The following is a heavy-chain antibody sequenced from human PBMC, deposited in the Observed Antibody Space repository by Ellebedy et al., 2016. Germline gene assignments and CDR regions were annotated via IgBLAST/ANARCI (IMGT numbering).Heavy chain of an antibody. CDR2: ISGNADNT. V-gene: IGHV3-23*01. CDR3: AKDQVLSTVMGRYVY. Sequence: GGSLRLSCAASGFSFSSYAMSWVRQAPGKGLEWVSSISGNADNTHYADSVKGRFTISRDNSKNTLYLQMNSLRDEDRAIYYCAKDQVLSTVMGRYVYWGQGTLVTVSS. CDR1: GFSFSSYA. J-gene: IGHJ4*02. D-gene: IGHD3-16*01.